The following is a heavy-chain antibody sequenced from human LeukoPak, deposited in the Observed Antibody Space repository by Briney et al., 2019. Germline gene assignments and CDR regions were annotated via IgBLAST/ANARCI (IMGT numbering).Heavy chain of an antibody. CDR1: GYTFTSYG. D-gene: IGHD3-10*01. J-gene: IGHJ4*02. CDR3: ARDSWFGELLRGDY. V-gene: IGHV1-18*04. Sequence: ASVKVSCKASGYTFTSYGISWVRQAPGQGLEWMGWISAYNGNTNYAQKLQCRVTMTTDTSTSTAYMELRSLRSDDTAVYCCARDSWFGELLRGDYWGQGTLVTVSS. CDR2: ISAYNGNT.